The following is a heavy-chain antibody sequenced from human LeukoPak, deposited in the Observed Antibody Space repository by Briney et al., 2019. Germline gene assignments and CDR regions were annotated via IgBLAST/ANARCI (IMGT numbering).Heavy chain of an antibody. V-gene: IGHV4-34*01. J-gene: IGHJ1*01. D-gene: IGHD6-6*01. CDR1: GGSFSGYY. Sequence: SETLSLTCAVYGGSFSGYYWSRIRQPPGKGLEWIGEINHSGSTNYNPSLKSRVTISVDTSKNQFSLKLSSVTAVDTAVYYCARGRASQYFQHWGQGTLVTVSS. CDR2: INHSGST. CDR3: ARGRASQYFQH.